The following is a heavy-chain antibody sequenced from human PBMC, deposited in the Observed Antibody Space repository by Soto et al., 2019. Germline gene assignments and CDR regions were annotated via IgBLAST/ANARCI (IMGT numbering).Heavy chain of an antibody. CDR2: ISSSSYYI. Sequence: GGSLRLCCTPSGLSFSTQSMNWVRQAPGKGLEWVSSISSSSYYIYYADSVKGRFTISRDNAKNTLFLQMNSLRADDTAVYYCARNRDPSSKPHGTDVWGQGTTVTL. CDR1: GLSFSTQS. CDR3: ARNRDPSSKPHGTDV. V-gene: IGHV3-21*06. J-gene: IGHJ6*02.